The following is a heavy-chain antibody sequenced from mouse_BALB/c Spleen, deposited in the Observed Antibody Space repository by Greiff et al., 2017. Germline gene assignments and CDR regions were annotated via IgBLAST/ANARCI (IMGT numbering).Heavy chain of an antibody. V-gene: IGHV1-18*01. D-gene: IGHD2-4*01. Sequence: VQLKESGPELVKPGASVKIPCKASGYTFTDYNMDWVKQSHGKSLEWIGDINPNNGGTIYNQKFKGKATLTVDKSSSTAYMELRSLTSEDTAVYYCARPEDYGFAYWGQGTLVTVSA. J-gene: IGHJ3*01. CDR1: GYTFTDYN. CDR2: INPNNGGT. CDR3: ARPEDYGFAY.